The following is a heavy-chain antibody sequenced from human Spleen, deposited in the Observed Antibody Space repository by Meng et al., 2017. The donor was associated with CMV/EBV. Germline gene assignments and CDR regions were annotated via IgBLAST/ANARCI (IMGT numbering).Heavy chain of an antibody. CDR2: ISVYNGNT. J-gene: IGHJ5*02. CDR3: ARDTISGRGWFDP. V-gene: IGHV1-18*01. D-gene: IGHD3-10*01. CDR1: GYSLTNYG. Sequence: AAGYSLTNYGICWVRQVPGQGLEWMGWISVYNGNTKYAQSFQGRLTMTTDTSTTTAYMELRSLTSDDTAVYYCARDTISGRGWFDPWGQGTLVTVSS.